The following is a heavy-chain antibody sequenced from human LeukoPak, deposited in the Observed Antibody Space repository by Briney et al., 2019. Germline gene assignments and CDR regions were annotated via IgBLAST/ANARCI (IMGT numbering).Heavy chain of an antibody. J-gene: IGHJ4*02. Sequence: PGGSLRLSCAASGFTLSGHWMHWVRQTPGKGLMWVSHINGDGSIINYADSVKGRFTISRDNAKNTLYLQMDSLRVEDTAVYYCVRDSSGSYWGQGTLVTVSS. CDR2: INGDGSII. CDR1: GFTLSGHW. V-gene: IGHV3-74*01. D-gene: IGHD6-19*01. CDR3: VRDSSGSY.